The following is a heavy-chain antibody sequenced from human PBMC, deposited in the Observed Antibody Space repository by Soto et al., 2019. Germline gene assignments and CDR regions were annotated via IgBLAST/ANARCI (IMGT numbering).Heavy chain of an antibody. J-gene: IGHJ6*03. CDR1: GFTFSSYN. CDR3: ARDTSMVGYSYYYMDV. D-gene: IGHD3-10*01. CDR2: ISTSSTNI. Sequence: EVQLVESGGGLVKPGGSLRLSCAASGFTFSSYNMNWVRQALGKGLEWVSSISTSSTNIYYADSMKGRCTISRDNGKNSLYLQMNNLRAEDTAVYFCARDTSMVGYSYYYMDVWGKGTTVTVSS. V-gene: IGHV3-21*02.